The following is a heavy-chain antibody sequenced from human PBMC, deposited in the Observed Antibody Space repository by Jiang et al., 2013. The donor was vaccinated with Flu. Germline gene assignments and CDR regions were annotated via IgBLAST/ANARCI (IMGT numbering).Heavy chain of an antibody. CDR3: ARATHYDLWTGLSISYIYNWFDP. D-gene: IGHD3-3*01. V-gene: IGHV4-38-2*01. CDR1: GYSFSSDHS. CDR2: ISQGGTA. Sequence: SGPGLVKPSETLSLTCVVSGYSFSSDHSWAWIRQPPGKGLEWLGTISQGGTANYSPSLKGRGTLSIDTSKNQFSLKMTSVTAADTAMYYCARATHYDLWTGLSISYIYNWFDPWGQGTLVTVSS. J-gene: IGHJ5*02.